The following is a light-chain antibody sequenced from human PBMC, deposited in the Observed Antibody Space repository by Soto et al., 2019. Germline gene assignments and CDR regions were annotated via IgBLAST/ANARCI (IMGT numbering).Light chain of an antibody. V-gene: IGKV1-33*01. CDR2: DAS. CDR1: QNITNY. Sequence: DIQMTQSPSSLSASVGDRVTITYQASQNITNYLNWYQQKPGKASKLLIYDASNLETGVPSRFSGSGSGTDFTFTISSLQPEDIATYYCQQYDNLPFTFGQGTRLEIK. CDR3: QQYDNLPFT. J-gene: IGKJ5*01.